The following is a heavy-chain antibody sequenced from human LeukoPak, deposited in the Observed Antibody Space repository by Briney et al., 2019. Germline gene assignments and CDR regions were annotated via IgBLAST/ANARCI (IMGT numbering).Heavy chain of an antibody. Sequence: SESLSLTCTVSGGSISSYYWSWIRQPPGKGLEWIGYIYYSGSTNYNPSLKSRVTISVDTSKNQFSLKLSSVTAADTAVYYCAAPYDDSSGYYYSFDYWGQGTLVTVSS. CDR1: GGSISSYY. CDR2: IYYSGST. V-gene: IGHV4-59*01. CDR3: AAPYDDSSGYYYSFDY. J-gene: IGHJ4*02. D-gene: IGHD3-22*01.